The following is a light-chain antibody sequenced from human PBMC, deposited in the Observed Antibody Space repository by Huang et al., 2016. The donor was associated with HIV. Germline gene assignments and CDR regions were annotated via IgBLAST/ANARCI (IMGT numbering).Light chain of an antibody. CDR1: QSVSSD. V-gene: IGKV3-15*01. Sequence: ETVLTQSPATLSVSPGGRATLSCRASQSVSSDLAWYQQKVGQTPRRLIYGASTRATGIPARFSGTGSGTEFTLTISSLQSEDFAVYFCQQYSDWPLTFGGGTKVEIK. CDR3: QQYSDWPLT. CDR2: GAS. J-gene: IGKJ4*01.